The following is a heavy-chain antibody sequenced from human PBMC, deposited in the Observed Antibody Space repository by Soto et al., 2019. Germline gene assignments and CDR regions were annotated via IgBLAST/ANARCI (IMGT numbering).Heavy chain of an antibody. Sequence: GGSLRLSCAPSGFPFSSYAMSSVRQAPGKGLEWVSAISGSGGSTYYADSVKGRFTISRDNSKNTLYLQMNSLRAEDTAVYYCAKGFHTMVRGVTSPFDYWGQGTLVTVSS. D-gene: IGHD3-10*01. CDR2: ISGSGGST. V-gene: IGHV3-23*01. J-gene: IGHJ4*02. CDR3: AKGFHTMVRGVTSPFDY. CDR1: GFPFSSYA.